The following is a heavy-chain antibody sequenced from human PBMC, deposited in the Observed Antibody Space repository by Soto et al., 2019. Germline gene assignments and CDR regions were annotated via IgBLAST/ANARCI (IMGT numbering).Heavy chain of an antibody. V-gene: IGHV3-23*01. D-gene: IGHD6-13*01. Sequence: GGSLRLSCAASGFTFNSYAMSWVRQAPGKGLDWVSTISGSAGSTYYADSVKGRFTISRDNSKNTLYLQMNSLRAEDTAVYYCAKDSSSWSYNLFDPWGQGTLVTVSS. J-gene: IGHJ5*02. CDR3: AKDSSSWSYNLFDP. CDR2: ISGSAGST. CDR1: GFTFNSYA.